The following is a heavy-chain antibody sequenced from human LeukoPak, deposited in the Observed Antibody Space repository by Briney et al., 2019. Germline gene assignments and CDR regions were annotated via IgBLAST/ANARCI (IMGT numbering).Heavy chain of an antibody. CDR1: GGSISHDY. D-gene: IGHD1-26*01. Sequence: PSETLSLTCTVSGGSISHDYWTWIRQPPGKGLEWIGYIYYSGSTNYNPSLKSRVTISLDTSKNQFSLKLSSVTAADTAVYYCARRVGKWFDYWGQGTLVTVSS. V-gene: IGHV4-59*08. J-gene: IGHJ4*02. CDR3: ARRVGKWFDY. CDR2: IYYSGST.